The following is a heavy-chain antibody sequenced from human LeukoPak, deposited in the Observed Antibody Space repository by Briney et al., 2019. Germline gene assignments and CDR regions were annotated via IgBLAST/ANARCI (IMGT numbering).Heavy chain of an antibody. CDR2: IGGSGSFI. J-gene: IGHJ6*03. V-gene: IGHV3-48*02. Sequence: GGSLRLSCAGSGFTFSTYSIKWVRQAPGKGLEWVSHIGGSGSFIYYADSVKGRFTISRDNAKNSVYLQMNSLRDEDTAVYFCARLLATWDYYYMDVWGKGTTVTVSS. D-gene: IGHD3-3*02. CDR1: GFTFSTYS. CDR3: ARLLATWDYYYMDV.